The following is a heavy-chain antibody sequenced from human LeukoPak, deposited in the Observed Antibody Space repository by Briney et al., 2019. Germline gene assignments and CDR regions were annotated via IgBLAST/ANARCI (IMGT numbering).Heavy chain of an antibody. CDR2: IIPIFGTA. D-gene: IGHD3-3*01. J-gene: IGHJ5*02. CDR3: ARELRFLVGTPQTDGENWFDP. Sequence: SVKVSCKASGGTFSSYAISWVRQAPGQGLEWMGGIIPIFGTANYAQKFQGRVTITADESTSTAYMELSSLRSEDTAVYYCARELRFLVGTPQTDGENWFDPWGRGTLVTVSS. CDR1: GGTFSSYA. V-gene: IGHV1-69*01.